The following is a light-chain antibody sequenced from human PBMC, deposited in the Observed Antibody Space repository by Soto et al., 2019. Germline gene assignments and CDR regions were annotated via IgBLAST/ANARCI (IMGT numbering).Light chain of an antibody. CDR1: QSISSY. V-gene: IGKV1-39*01. J-gene: IGKJ3*01. Sequence: DIQMTQSPSPLSASVGDRVYITCRTSQSISSYLNWYQAKPGKAPKLLIYEASTLESGVPSRFSGSGCGTDFTLTISSLQPEDSATYYCQQSYGSPPFTFGPGTRVDI. CDR3: QQSYGSPPFT. CDR2: EAS.